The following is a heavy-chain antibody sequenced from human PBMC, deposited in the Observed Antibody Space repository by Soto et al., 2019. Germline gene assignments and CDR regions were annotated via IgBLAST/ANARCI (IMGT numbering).Heavy chain of an antibody. V-gene: IGHV3-23*01. Sequence: GSLRLSCAASGFTFISYAMSWVRQAPGKGLEWVSSITSSGATTYYADSVKGRFIISRDNSKNTLYLQMNSLRAEDTAVYYCAKLEGYGCLLWFGELWPWGQGTLVTVSS. D-gene: IGHD3-10*01. CDR2: ITSSGATT. CDR1: GFTFISYA. J-gene: IGHJ5*02. CDR3: AKLEGYGCLLWFGELWP.